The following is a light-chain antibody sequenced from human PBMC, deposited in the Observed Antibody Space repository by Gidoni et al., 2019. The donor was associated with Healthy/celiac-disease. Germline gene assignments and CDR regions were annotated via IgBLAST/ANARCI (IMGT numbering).Light chain of an antibody. V-gene: IGKV3-20*01. CDR1: QSVSSSY. CDR3: QQYGSLWT. J-gene: IGKJ1*01. Sequence: EIVLTQSPGTLPLSPGERATLPCRASQSVSSSYLAWYQQKPCQAPRLRIYGASSRATGIPDRFSGSGSGTDFTLTISRLEPEDFAVYYCQQYGSLWTFGQGTKVEIK. CDR2: GAS.